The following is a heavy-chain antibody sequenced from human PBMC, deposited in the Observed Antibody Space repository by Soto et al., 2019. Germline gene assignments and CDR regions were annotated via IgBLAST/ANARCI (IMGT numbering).Heavy chain of an antibody. D-gene: IGHD2-8*01. CDR3: ARDNGMAGSFDP. J-gene: IGHJ5*02. V-gene: IGHV3-48*02. CDR2: ISFSSTTI. CDR1: GFAFSTYS. Sequence: DVQLLQSGGGLVQPGGSLRLSCAASGFAFSTYSMNWVRQAPGKGLEWVSYISFSSTTIFYADSVRGRFTISRDNAKNSLYLQMNTLRDEDTAVYYCARDNGMAGSFDPWGQGTLVTVSS.